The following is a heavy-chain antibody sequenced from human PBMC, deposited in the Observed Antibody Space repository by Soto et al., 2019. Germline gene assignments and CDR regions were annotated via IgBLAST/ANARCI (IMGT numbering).Heavy chain of an antibody. CDR3: ARSSRSRLLFDY. V-gene: IGHV4-30-2*01. CDR2: IYHSGSS. J-gene: IGHJ4*02. D-gene: IGHD2-15*01. Sequence: QLQLQESGSGLVKPSQTLSLTCAVSGGSISSGGYSWSWIRQPPGKGLEWIGYIYHSGSSYYNPSLKSRVTISVDRSKNQFALKLSSVTAADTAVYCCARSSRSRLLFDYLGQGTLVTVSS. CDR1: GGSISSGGYS.